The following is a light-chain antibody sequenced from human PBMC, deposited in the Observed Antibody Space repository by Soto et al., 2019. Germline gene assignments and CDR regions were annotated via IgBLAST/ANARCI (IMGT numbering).Light chain of an antibody. CDR1: SSDVVSSNL. V-gene: IGLV2-23*01. J-gene: IGLJ1*01. CDR3: CSFAPFTTSYV. Sequence: QSALTQPASVSGSPGQSITISCTGTSSDVVSSNLVSWYHQHPHRAPNLIIYEGARRPSGVSGRFSASMSGNTASLRISGLQAEDESDYYCCSFAPFTTSYVFGSGTKVTVL. CDR2: EGA.